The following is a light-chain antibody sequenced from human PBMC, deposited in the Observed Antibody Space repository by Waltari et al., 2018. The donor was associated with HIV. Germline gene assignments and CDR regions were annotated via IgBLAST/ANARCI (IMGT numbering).Light chain of an antibody. CDR1: NSNIGNNA. Sequence: QSVLTQPPSVSEAPRQRVTISCSGRNSNIGNNAVIWFQQLPGKPPKLLIYYDSLLPSGVSDRFSATKSGTSASLAISGLQSEDAADYYCAAWDDTLNGFVFGTGTRVTVL. CDR3: AAWDDTLNGFV. V-gene: IGLV1-36*01. CDR2: YDS. J-gene: IGLJ1*01.